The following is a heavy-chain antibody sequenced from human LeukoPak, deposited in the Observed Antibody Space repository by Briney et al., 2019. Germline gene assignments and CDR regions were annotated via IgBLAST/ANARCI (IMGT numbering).Heavy chain of an antibody. CDR1: GGTFSSYT. J-gene: IGHJ6*02. D-gene: IGHD3-3*01. Sequence: SVKVSCKASGGTFSSYTISWVRQAPGQGLEWMGGIIPIFGTANYAQKFQGRVTITADESTSTAYMELSSLRSEDTAVYYCARGSGWVPPENHYYYGMDVWGQGTTVTVSS. V-gene: IGHV1-69*13. CDR3: ARGSGWVPPENHYYYGMDV. CDR2: IIPIFGTA.